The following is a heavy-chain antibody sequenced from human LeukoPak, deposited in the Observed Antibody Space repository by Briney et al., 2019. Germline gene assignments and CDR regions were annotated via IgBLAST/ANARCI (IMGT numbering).Heavy chain of an antibody. V-gene: IGHV4-4*07. CDR1: GGSISSYY. D-gene: IGHD1-26*01. CDR3: ARGRVKWELRTGSWFDP. CDR2: IYTSGST. Sequence: PLQTLSLTCTVSGGSISSYYWSWVRQPAGKGLEWIGRIYTSGSTNYNPSLKSRVTMSVDTSKNQFSLKLSSATATDTAVYYCARGRVKWELRTGSWFDPWGQGTLGTVSS. J-gene: IGHJ5*02.